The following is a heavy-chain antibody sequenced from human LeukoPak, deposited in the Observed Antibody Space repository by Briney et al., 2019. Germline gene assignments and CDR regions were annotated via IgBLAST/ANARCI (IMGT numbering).Heavy chain of an antibody. J-gene: IGHJ6*02. CDR1: GLTFSRYA. Sequence: PGGSLRLSCAVSGLTFSRYAMNWVRQAPGKGLEWVSGISASGDTTYYADSVKGRFTISRDNSKNTLYLQMDSLRGEDTAIYYCAKVPYSDYGSGRPPFMDVWGQGTTVAVSS. D-gene: IGHD3-10*01. V-gene: IGHV3-23*01. CDR3: AKVPYSDYGSGRPPFMDV. CDR2: ISASGDTT.